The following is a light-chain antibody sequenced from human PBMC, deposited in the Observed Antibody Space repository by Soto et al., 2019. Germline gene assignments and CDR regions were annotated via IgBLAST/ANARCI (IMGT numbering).Light chain of an antibody. CDR3: AAWDDSLNGPVV. CDR2: SNN. J-gene: IGLJ2*01. V-gene: IGLV1-44*01. Sequence: QSVLTQPPSASGTPGQRGTISCSGSSSNIGSNTVNWYQQLPGTAPKLLIYSNNQRTSGVPDRFSGSKSGTSASLAISGLQSEDESDYYCAAWDDSLNGPVVFGGGTKLTVL. CDR1: SSNIGSNT.